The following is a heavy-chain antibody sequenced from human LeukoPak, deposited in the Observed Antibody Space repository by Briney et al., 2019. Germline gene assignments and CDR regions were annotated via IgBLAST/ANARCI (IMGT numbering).Heavy chain of an antibody. CDR1: GYSISSGYY. Sequence: SETLSLTCTVSGYSISSGYYWGWIRQPAGKGLEWIGRIYTSGSTNYNPSLKSRVTISVDTSKNQFSLKLSSVTAADTAVYYCARGPYCSSTSCYRSDYWGQGTLVTVSS. CDR3: ARGPYCSSTSCYRSDY. D-gene: IGHD2-2*02. J-gene: IGHJ4*02. V-gene: IGHV4-61*02. CDR2: IYTSGST.